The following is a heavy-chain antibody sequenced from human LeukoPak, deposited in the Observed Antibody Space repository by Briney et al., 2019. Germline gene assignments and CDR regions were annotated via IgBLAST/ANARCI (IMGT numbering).Heavy chain of an antibody. D-gene: IGHD3-10*01. CDR2: INHSGST. CDR3: ARGGGFGNY. Sequence: SETLSLTCAVYGGSFSGYYWSWIRQPPGKGLEWIGEINHSGSTNYNPSLKSRVTISVDTSKNQFSQKLSSVTAADTAVYYCARGGGFGNYWGQGTLVTVSS. J-gene: IGHJ4*02. CDR1: GGSFSGYY. V-gene: IGHV4-34*01.